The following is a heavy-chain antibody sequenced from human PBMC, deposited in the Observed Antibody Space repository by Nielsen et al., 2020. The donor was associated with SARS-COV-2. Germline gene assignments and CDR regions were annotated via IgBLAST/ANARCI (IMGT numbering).Heavy chain of an antibody. J-gene: IGHJ6*02. V-gene: IGHV3-9*01. Sequence: GGSLRLSCAASGFTFDDYAMHWVRQAPGKGLEWVSGISWNSGSIGYADSVKGRFTISRDNAKNSLYLQMNSLRAEDTALYYCATLGGTVTHTYYYYGMDVWGQGTTVTVSS. CDR3: ATLGGTVTHTYYYYGMDV. CDR2: ISWNSGSI. CDR1: GFTFDDYA. D-gene: IGHD4-17*01.